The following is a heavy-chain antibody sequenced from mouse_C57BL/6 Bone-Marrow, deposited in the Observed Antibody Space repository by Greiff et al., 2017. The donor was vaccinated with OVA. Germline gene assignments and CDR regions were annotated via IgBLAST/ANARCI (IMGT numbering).Heavy chain of an antibody. D-gene: IGHD1-1*01. CDR3: TGTTVVPYWYFDV. CDR2: IYPGNSDT. J-gene: IGHJ1*03. V-gene: IGHV1-5*01. Sequence: DVKLQESGTVLARPGASVKMSCKTSGYTFTSYWMHWVKQRPGQGLEWIGAIYPGNSDTSYNQKFKGKAKLTAVTSASTAYMELSSLTNEDSAVYYCTGTTVVPYWYFDVWGTGTTVTVSS. CDR1: GYTFTSYW.